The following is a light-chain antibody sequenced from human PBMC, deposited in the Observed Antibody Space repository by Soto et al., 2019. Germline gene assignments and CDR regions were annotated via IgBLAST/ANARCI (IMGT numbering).Light chain of an antibody. CDR1: SGDIGYYNH. CDR2: DVT. V-gene: IGLV2-14*03. CDR3: CSYAASSPL. J-gene: IGLJ3*02. Sequence: QSALTQPASVSGSPGQSITISCTGTSGDIGYYNHVSWYQQHPGKAPKVINYDVTYRPSGVSNPFSGSRSGNTASLTISGLQPDDEAYYYCCSYAASSPLFGGGTKLTVL.